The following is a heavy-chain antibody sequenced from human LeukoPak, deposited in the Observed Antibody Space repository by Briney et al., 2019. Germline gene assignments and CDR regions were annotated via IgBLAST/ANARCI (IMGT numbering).Heavy chain of an antibody. V-gene: IGHV4-59*08. D-gene: IGHD6-19*01. CDR1: GGSISSYY. CDR2: IYYSGST. Sequence: SETLSLTCTVSGGSISSYYWSWIRQPPGKGLEWIGYIYYSGSTNYNPSLKSRVTISVDTSKNQFSLKLSSVTAADTAVYYCARQEGSGWSGNWFDPWGQGTLVTVSS. J-gene: IGHJ5*02. CDR3: ARQEGSGWSGNWFDP.